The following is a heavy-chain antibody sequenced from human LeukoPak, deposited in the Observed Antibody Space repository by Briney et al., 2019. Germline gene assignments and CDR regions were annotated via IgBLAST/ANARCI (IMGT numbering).Heavy chain of an antibody. V-gene: IGHV3-23*01. D-gene: IGHD3-10*01. CDR2: ISGSGGST. CDR3: VKPSGSGSHNFDS. CDR1: GFTVSSYA. Sequence: PGGSLRLFCGASGFTVSSYAMIWVRQAPGTGLEWVSSISGSGGSTYYADSVRGRFTISRDNSKNTLYLQMNSLRAGDTAVYYCVKPSGSGSHNFDSWGQGTLVTVSS. J-gene: IGHJ4*02.